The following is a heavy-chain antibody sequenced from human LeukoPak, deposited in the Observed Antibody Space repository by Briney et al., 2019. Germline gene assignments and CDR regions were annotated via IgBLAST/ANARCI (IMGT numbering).Heavy chain of an antibody. V-gene: IGHV3-21*01. Sequence: GGSLRLSCAASGFTFSSYSMNWVRQAPGKGLEWVSSISSSSTFISYADSVRGRFTISRDNAKNSLYLQMDSLTAEDTAVYYCARDRSVAGTVDYWGQGTLVTVSS. CDR1: GFTFSSYS. J-gene: IGHJ4*02. D-gene: IGHD6-19*01. CDR3: ARDRSVAGTVDY. CDR2: ISSSSTFI.